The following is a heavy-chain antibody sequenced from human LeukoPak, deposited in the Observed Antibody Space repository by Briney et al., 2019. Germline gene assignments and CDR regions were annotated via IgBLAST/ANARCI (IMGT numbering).Heavy chain of an antibody. CDR1: GFTFNDYW. V-gene: IGHV3-7*01. J-gene: IGHJ6*03. D-gene: IGHD6-13*01. CDR2: IKEDGSGK. CDR3: AREGIRAGGAPLYYYMDV. Sequence: GGSLRLSCAGSGFTFNDYWMSWVRQAPGKGLEWVADIKEDGSGKYYADSVKGRFTISRDNGNKSLHLQMNSLRAEDTAVYYCAREGIRAGGAPLYYYMDVWGKGTTVTVSS.